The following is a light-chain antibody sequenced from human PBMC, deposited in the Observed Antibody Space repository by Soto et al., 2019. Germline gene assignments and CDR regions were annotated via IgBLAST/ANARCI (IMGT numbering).Light chain of an antibody. V-gene: IGKV1-33*01. J-gene: IGKJ4*01. Sequence: DIQMTQSPSSLSASVGDRVTITCQASQAITNYLHWFQQKPGKAPTLLIYDASNLETGVASRFSGSGSGTDFTFTISSLQPEDIATYYCQQYDNLPLTCGGGTNVEIK. CDR1: QAITNY. CDR2: DAS. CDR3: QQYDNLPLT.